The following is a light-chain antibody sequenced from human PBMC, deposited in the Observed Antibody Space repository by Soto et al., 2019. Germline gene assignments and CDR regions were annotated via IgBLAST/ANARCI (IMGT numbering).Light chain of an antibody. V-gene: IGKV3-11*01. J-gene: IGKJ3*01. CDR1: QSVSSY. Sequence: EIVLTQSPATLSLSPGERATLSCRASQSVSSYLAWYQQKPGQAPRLLIYDASNRATGIPARFSGSGSGTDFTLTISSLEHEDFSAYYCQQRSNWPPRFTFGPGTKVDIK. CDR3: QQRSNWPPRFT. CDR2: DAS.